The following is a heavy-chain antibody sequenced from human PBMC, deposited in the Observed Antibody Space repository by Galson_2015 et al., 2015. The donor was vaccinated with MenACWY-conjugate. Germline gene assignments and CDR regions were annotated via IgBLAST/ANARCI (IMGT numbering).Heavy chain of an antibody. Sequence: QSGAEVKKPGASVTVSCKASGYTFPSYGISWVRQAPGQGLEWMGWISAYNGNTNYAQKLQGRVTMTTDTSTSTAYMELRSLRSDDTAVYYCARDSPVRTVAAQPNDYWGQGTLVTVSS. V-gene: IGHV1-18*01. CDR3: ARDSPVRTVAAQPNDY. CDR1: GYTFPSYG. CDR2: ISAYNGNT. J-gene: IGHJ4*02. D-gene: IGHD2-15*01.